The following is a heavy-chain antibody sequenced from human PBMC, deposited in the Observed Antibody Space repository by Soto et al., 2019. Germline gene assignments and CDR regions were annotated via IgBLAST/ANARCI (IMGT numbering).Heavy chain of an antibody. CDR2: IYPGDSDT. CDR1: GYSFTSYW. D-gene: IGHD3-10*01. Sequence: GASLKISCKGSGYSFTSYWIGWVRQMPGKGLEWMGIIYPGDSDTRYSPSFQGQVTISADKSISTAYLQWSSLKASDTAMYYCARSPDYYGSGSYPAPDAFDIWGQGTMVTVSS. J-gene: IGHJ3*02. CDR3: ARSPDYYGSGSYPAPDAFDI. V-gene: IGHV5-51*01.